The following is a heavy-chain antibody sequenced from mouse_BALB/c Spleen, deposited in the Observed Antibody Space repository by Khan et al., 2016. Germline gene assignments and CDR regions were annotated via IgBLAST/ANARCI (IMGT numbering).Heavy chain of an antibody. CDR3: ASMVTTYYFDY. CDR2: ISYSGST. J-gene: IGHJ2*01. CDR1: GDPITSGY. V-gene: IGHV3-8*02. D-gene: IGHD2-1*01. Sequence: EVQLQESGPSLVKPSQTLSLTCSVTGDPITSGYWNWIRKFPGNKLEYMGYISYSGSTYYNPSLKSRISITRDTSKNQYYLQLNSVTTEDTATYYCASMVTTYYFDYWGQGTTLTVSS.